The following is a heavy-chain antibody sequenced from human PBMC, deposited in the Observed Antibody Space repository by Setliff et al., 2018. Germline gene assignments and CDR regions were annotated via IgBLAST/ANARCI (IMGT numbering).Heavy chain of an antibody. Sequence: ASVKVSCKASGGTFRSYGISWVRQAPGQGLEWMGGTIPMFGSANYAQKFQGRVTIITDESTSTAYMQLSSLGSEDTAVYYCVREGVDRRSSTDYRYYMDVWGKGTTVTVSS. V-gene: IGHV1-69*05. CDR2: TIPMFGSA. CDR3: VREGVDRRSSTDYRYYMDV. D-gene: IGHD6-6*01. CDR1: GGTFRSYG. J-gene: IGHJ6*03.